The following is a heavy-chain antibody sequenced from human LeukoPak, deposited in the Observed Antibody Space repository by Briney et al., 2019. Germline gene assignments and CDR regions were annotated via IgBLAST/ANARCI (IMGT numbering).Heavy chain of an antibody. CDR1: GGSISSSSYY. CDR3: ARGRLTSCYDY. V-gene: IGHV4-39*01. D-gene: IGHD2-2*01. J-gene: IGHJ4*02. CDR2: IYYSGST. Sequence: SETLSLTCTVPGGSISSSSYYWGWIRQPPGKGLEWIGSIYYSGSTYYNPSLKSRVTISVDTSKNQFSLKLSSVTAADTAVYYCARGRLTSCYDYWGQGTLVTVSS.